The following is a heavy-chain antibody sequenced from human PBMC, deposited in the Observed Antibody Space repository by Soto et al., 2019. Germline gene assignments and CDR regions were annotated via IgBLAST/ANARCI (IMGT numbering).Heavy chain of an antibody. J-gene: IGHJ4*02. D-gene: IGHD6-19*01. CDR3: VKEGYMRSDWYGQFDC. V-gene: IGHV3-64D*06. CDR1: GFTFNTFA. CDR2: ISSNGGNT. Sequence: GGSLRLSCSASGFTFNTFAMHWVRQTPGKGLEFVSAISSNGGNTYYADSVKGRFAISRDNSKNTLYLQMYSLRPEDTALYYCVKEGYMRSDWYGQFDCWGQGTLVTVSS.